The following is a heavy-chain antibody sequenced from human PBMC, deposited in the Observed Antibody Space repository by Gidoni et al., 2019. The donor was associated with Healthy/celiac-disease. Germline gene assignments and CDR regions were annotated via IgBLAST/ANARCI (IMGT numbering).Heavy chain of an antibody. J-gene: IGHJ5*02. V-gene: IGHV3-23*01. Sequence: EVQLLESGGGLVQPGGSLRLSCAASGFTFTSYSMSWVRQAPGMGLELVSAISGIVVSTYYTDSVKGRFTISRDNSKNTLYLQMNSLRAEDTAVYYCAKDRYQLLSSPWFDPWGQGTLVTVSS. D-gene: IGHD2-2*01. CDR2: ISGIVVST. CDR3: AKDRYQLLSSPWFDP. CDR1: GFTFTSYS.